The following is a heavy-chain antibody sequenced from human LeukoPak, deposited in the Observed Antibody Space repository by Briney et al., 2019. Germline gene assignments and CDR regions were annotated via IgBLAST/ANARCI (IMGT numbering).Heavy chain of an antibody. D-gene: IGHD3-3*01. V-gene: IGHV4-59*08. CDR1: GGSISSYY. Sequence: SETLSLTCPVSGGSISSYYWSWIRQPQGKGLEWIGYIYYSGSTNYNPSLKSRVTISVDTSKNQFSLKLSSVTAADTAVYYCARLVFGADYFDYWGQGTLVTVSS. CDR2: IYYSGST. CDR3: ARLVFGADYFDY. J-gene: IGHJ4*02.